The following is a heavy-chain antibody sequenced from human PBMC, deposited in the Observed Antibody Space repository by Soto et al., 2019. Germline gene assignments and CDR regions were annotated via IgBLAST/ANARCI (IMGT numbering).Heavy chain of an antibody. V-gene: IGHV3-48*02. J-gene: IGHJ6*02. CDR3: ARDLPQVTMIVVVPYGMDV. CDR1: GFTFSSYS. CDR2: ISSSSSTI. D-gene: IGHD3-22*01. Sequence: GGSLRLSCAASGFTFSSYSMNWVRQAPGKGLEWVSYISSSSSTIYYADSVKGRFTISRDNAKNSLYLQMNSLRDEDTAGYYCARDLPQVTMIVVVPYGMDVWGQGTTVTVSS.